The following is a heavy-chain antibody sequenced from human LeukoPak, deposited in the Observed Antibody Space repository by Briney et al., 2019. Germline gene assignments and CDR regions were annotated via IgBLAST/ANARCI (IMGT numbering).Heavy chain of an antibody. CDR3: AKVSGSYSLTLDY. CDR2: ISYDGSNK. D-gene: IGHD3-10*01. J-gene: IGHJ4*02. Sequence: WGSLRLSCAASGFTFSSYGMHWVRQAPGKGLEWVAVISYDGSNKYYADSVKGRFTISRDNSKNTLYLQMNSLRAEDTAVYYCAKVSGSYSLTLDYWGQGTLVTVSS. CDR1: GFTFSSYG. V-gene: IGHV3-30*18.